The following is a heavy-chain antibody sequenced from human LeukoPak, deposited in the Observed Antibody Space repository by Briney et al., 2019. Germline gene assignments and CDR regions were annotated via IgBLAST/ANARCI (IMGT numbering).Heavy chain of an antibody. CDR2: ISSSSSYI. J-gene: IGHJ4*02. Sequence: GGSLRLSCAASGFTFNNYAMAWVRQAPGKGLEWVSSISSSSSYIYYADSVKGRFTISRDNAKNSLYLQMNSLRAEDTAVYYCAREGQWLPNNYFDYWGQGTLVTVSS. CDR3: AREGQWLPNNYFDY. V-gene: IGHV3-21*01. D-gene: IGHD5-12*01. CDR1: GFTFNNYA.